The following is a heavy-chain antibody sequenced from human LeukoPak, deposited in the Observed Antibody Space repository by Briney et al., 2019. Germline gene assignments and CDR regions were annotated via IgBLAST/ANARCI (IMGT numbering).Heavy chain of an antibody. CDR3: AKCTAAAGTGVYYYYMDV. CDR1: GFTFSSYA. J-gene: IGHJ6*03. Sequence: TGGSLRLSCAASGFTFSSYAMSWVRQAPGKGLEWVSAISGSGDSTYYADSVKGRFTISRDNSKNTLYLQMNSLRAEDTAVHYCAKCTAAAGTGVYYYYMDVWGKGTTVTVSS. D-gene: IGHD6-13*01. V-gene: IGHV3-23*01. CDR2: ISGSGDST.